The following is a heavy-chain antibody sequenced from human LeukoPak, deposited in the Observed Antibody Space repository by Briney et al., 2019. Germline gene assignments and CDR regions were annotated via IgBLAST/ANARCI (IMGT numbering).Heavy chain of an antibody. CDR1: GGXISRYY. CDR2: IYYSGST. J-gene: IGHJ4*02. D-gene: IGHD5-18*01. V-gene: IGHV4-59*01. Sequence: SETLSLTRTVSGGXISRYYCTWIRQPPGKGLEWIGYIYYSGSTSYSPSLKSRVTISVDTSKNQFSLKMSSVTAADTAVYYCARGRYSYGSKTTIDFWGQGSLVTVPS. CDR3: ARGRYSYGSKTTIDF.